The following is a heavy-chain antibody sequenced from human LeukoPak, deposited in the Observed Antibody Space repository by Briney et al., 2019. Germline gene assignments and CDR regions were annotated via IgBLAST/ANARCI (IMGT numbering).Heavy chain of an antibody. Sequence: GGSLRLSCAASGFTFSSYAMSWVRQAPGKGLEWVSSMSGSGGSTYYADSVKDRFTISRDDSKNTLYLQMNSLRAEDTAVYYCARVRYGELDVWGQGTTVTVSS. J-gene: IGHJ6*02. CDR3: ARVRYGELDV. V-gene: IGHV3-23*01. CDR1: GFTFSSYA. CDR2: MSGSGGST. D-gene: IGHD4-17*01.